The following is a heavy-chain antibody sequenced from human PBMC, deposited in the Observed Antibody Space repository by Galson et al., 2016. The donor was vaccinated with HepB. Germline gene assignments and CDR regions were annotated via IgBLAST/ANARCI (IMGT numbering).Heavy chain of an antibody. CDR2: ISSDGSNV. J-gene: IGHJ6*02. CDR1: GSTFNNYG. D-gene: IGHD1-26*01. Sequence: SLRLSCAASGSTFNNYGMHWVRQAPGKGLAWVAVISSDGSNVYHVDSVKGRFTISRDNSKNTLYLQMSSLRPEDTAVYYCARDGATAPEGYYYGMDVWGQGTTVTVSS. CDR3: ARDGATAPEGYYYGMDV. V-gene: IGHV3-30*03.